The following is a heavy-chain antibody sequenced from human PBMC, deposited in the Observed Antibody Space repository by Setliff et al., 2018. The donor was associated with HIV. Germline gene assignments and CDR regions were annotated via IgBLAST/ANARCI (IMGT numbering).Heavy chain of an antibody. V-gene: IGHV1-69-2*01. J-gene: IGHJ4*02. CDR1: GYTFTNYF. Sequence: ASVKVSCKASGYTFTNYFMHWVRQAPGEGLEWVGRVDPEDGETRYATKFQGSVTISADTSTDTTYLSLTSLRSQDTAVYYCATVRIVGATEFDYWGQVTVVTVSS. CDR3: ATVRIVGATEFDY. CDR2: VDPEDGET. D-gene: IGHD1-26*01.